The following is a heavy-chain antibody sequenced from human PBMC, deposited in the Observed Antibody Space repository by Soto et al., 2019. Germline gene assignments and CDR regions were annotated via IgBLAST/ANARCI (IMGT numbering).Heavy chain of an antibody. Sequence: TSETLSLTCTVSGGSISSYYWSWIRQPAGKGLEWIGRIYTSGSTNYNPSLKSRVTMSVDTSKNQFSLKLSSVTAADTAVYYCARGGVVPADNWFDPWGQGTLVTSPQ. CDR2: IYTSGST. V-gene: IGHV4-4*07. D-gene: IGHD2-2*01. CDR1: GGSISSYY. J-gene: IGHJ5*02. CDR3: ARGGVVPADNWFDP.